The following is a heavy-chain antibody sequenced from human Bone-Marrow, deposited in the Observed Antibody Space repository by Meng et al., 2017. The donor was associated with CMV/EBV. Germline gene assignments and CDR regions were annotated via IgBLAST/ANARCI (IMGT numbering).Heavy chain of an antibody. D-gene: IGHD1-14*01. Sequence: SVKVSCKASGGTFSSYAISWVRQAPGQGLEWIGGIIPIFGTANYAQKFQGRVTITTDESTSTAYMELSSLRSEDTAVYYCARAYHLYNQVLRFDPWGQGTLVTVSS. V-gene: IGHV1-69*05. CDR1: GGTFSSYA. J-gene: IGHJ5*02. CDR3: ARAYHLYNQVLRFDP. CDR2: IIPIFGTA.